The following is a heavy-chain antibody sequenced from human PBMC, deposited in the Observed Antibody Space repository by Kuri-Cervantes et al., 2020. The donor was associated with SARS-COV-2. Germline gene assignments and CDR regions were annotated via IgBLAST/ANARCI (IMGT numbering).Heavy chain of an antibody. Sequence: SETLSLTCADYGGSFSGYYWSWIRQPPGKGLEWIGEINHSGSTNYNPSLKSRVTISVDTSKNQFSLKLSSVTAADTAVYYCARRIVWALRGPDNWFDPWGQGTLVTVSS. D-gene: IGHD2-8*01. CDR1: GGSFSGYY. CDR3: ARRIVWALRGPDNWFDP. CDR2: INHSGST. J-gene: IGHJ5*02. V-gene: IGHV4-34*01.